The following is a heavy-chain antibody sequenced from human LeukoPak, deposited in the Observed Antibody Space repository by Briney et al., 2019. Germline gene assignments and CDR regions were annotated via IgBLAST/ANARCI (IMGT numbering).Heavy chain of an antibody. CDR3: ASQVYSSGYVPAEY. CDR1: GYTFTSYD. V-gene: IGHV1-8*01. J-gene: IGHJ4*02. Sequence: ASVKVSCKASGYTFTSYDINWVRQATGQGLEWMGWMNPNSGNTGYAQKLQGRVTMTRNTSISTAYMELSSLRSEDTAVYYCASQVYSSGYVPAEYWGQGTLVTVSS. D-gene: IGHD3-22*01. CDR2: MNPNSGNT.